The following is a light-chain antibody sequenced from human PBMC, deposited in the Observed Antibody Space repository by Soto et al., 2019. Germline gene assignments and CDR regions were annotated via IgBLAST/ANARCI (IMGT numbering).Light chain of an antibody. CDR1: QSISNR. CDR3: QQYHRLWT. Sequence: DIQMTQSPSTLSSSVGDRVTISCRASQSISNRLAWYQQKPGKAPKLLIYKASNLESGVPSRFSGSGSGTEFTLTISSLQPDDFATYYCQQYHRLWTFGQGTKVEIK. J-gene: IGKJ1*01. V-gene: IGKV1-5*03. CDR2: KAS.